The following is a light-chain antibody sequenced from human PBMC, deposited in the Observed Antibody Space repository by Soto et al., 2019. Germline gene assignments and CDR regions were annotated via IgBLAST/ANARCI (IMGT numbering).Light chain of an antibody. Sequence: DIQMTQSPSSLSASVGDRVTITCRASQAIRNDLAWYQQKPGRAPKRLIYGSSSLQSGVPSRFSGSGSGTEFTLTISSLQPDDFATYYCQQYNSYSLTFGQGTRLEIK. CDR1: QAIRND. CDR2: GSS. V-gene: IGKV1-17*01. J-gene: IGKJ5*01. CDR3: QQYNSYSLT.